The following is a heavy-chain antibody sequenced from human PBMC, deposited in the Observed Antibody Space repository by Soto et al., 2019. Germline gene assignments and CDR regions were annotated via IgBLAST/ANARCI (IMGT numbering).Heavy chain of an antibody. CDR1: GGSVSSGSYY. J-gene: IGHJ4*02. Sequence: SETLSLTCTVSGGSVSSGSYYWSWIRQPPGKGLEWIGYIYYSGSTNYNPSLKSRVTMTRDTSTNTAYMELRSLTSDDTALYYCARLFQDYRGYTYLFDVWGQGTLVTVPQ. V-gene: IGHV4-61*01. D-gene: IGHD5-12*01. CDR3: ARLFQDYRGYTYLFDV. CDR2: IYYSGST.